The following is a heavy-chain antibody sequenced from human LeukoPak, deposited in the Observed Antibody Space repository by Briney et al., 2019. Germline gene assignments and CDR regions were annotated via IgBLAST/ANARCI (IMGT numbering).Heavy chain of an antibody. J-gene: IGHJ4*02. V-gene: IGHV3-23*01. CDR2: ISSSGGST. D-gene: IGHD5-18*01. Sequence: PGGSLRLSCAASGFTFSSYAMSWVRQAPGKGLEWVSTISSSGGSTYYADSVKGRFTISRDNSKNTLYMQMTSPRAEDTAVYYCAKAIPGHSHNTPDWWGQGTLVTVSS. CDR1: GFTFSSYA. CDR3: AKAIPGHSHNTPDW.